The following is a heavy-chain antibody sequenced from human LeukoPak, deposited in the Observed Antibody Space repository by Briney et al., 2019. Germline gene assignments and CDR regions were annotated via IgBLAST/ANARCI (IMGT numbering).Heavy chain of an antibody. CDR1: GFSLSTSGVG. V-gene: IGHV2-5*01. D-gene: IGHD6-13*01. CDR2: MYWNDEK. Sequence: ESGPTLVNPTQALTLTCTFSGFSLSTSGVGVGWIRQPPGKALEWLALMYWNDEKRDSPSLKSRLTITKYTSKNQVVLTMTNMDPVDTATYYCAHSSFGSSWYLYYFDYWGQGTLVTVSS. J-gene: IGHJ4*02. CDR3: AHSSFGSSWYLYYFDY.